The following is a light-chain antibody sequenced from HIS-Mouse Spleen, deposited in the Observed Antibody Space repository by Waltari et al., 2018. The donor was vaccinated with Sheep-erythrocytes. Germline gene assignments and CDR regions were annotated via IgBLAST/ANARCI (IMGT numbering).Light chain of an antibody. CDR2: EDN. J-gene: IGLJ3*02. Sequence: NFMLTQPHSVSESPGKTVTISCTRSSGSIASNYVQWYQQRPGSAPTPVIYEDNQRPPGVPDRFSGSIDSSSNSASLTISGLKTEDEADYYCQSYDSSNHGVFGGGTKLTVL. V-gene: IGLV6-57*04. CDR1: SGSIASNY. CDR3: QSYDSSNHGV.